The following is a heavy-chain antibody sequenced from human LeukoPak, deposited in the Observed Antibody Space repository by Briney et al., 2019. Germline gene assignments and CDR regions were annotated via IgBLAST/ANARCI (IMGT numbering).Heavy chain of an antibody. CDR3: ARGIDYYDSSEFDP. J-gene: IGHJ5*02. D-gene: IGHD3-22*01. V-gene: IGHV4-61*02. CDR2: IYTSGST. Sequence: SETLSLTCTVSGGSISSGSYYWSWIRQPAGKGLEWIGRIYTSGSTNYHPSLKSRVTISVDTSKNQFSLKLSSVTAADTAVYYCARGIDYYDSSEFDPWGQGTLVTVSS. CDR1: GGSISSGSYY.